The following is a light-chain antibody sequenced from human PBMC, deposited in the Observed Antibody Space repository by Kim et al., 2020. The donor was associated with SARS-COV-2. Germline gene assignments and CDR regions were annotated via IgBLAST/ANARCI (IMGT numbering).Light chain of an antibody. J-gene: IGLJ3*02. CDR1: ALGKEY. CDR3: QSVVSGVWM. CDR2: KDT. V-gene: IGLV3-25*03. Sequence: VSPGQTARITCSGEALGKEYAYWYQQKSGQAPAVIIYKDTERASGIPERFSGSTSGTKVTLIISGAQAEDEADYYCQSVVSGVWMFGGGTKLTVL.